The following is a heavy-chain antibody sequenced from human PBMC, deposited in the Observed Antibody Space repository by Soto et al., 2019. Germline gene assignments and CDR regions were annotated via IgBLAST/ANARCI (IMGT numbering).Heavy chain of an antibody. Sequence: EVQLVESGGDLVQPGGSLRLSCAASGFTFSSYWMHWVRQAPGKGLVWVSGINSDGSNTRYGDSVKGRFTISRDNAKNTRSLQMASLRAQDTAGYSCTREGLHDHDPDDWGQGTLVTVSS. V-gene: IGHV3-74*01. D-gene: IGHD3-3*01. CDR1: GFTFSSYW. J-gene: IGHJ4*02. CDR2: INSDGSNT. CDR3: TREGLHDHDPDD.